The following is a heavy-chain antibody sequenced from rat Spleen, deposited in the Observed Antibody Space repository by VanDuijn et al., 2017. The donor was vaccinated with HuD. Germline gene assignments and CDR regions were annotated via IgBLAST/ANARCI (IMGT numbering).Heavy chain of an antibody. D-gene: IGHD1-9*01. Sequence: EVQLVESGGGLVQPGRSPKLSCAASGFTFSNYGMHWIRQAPTKGLEWVASINLDGSATSYRDSVKGRFTISRDNAKSTLSLQMDSLRSEDTATYYCARRHYGYTDYFDYWGQGVMVPVSS. CDR1: GFTFSNYG. J-gene: IGHJ2*01. V-gene: IGHV5-19*01. CDR3: ARRHYGYTDYFDY. CDR2: INLDGSAT.